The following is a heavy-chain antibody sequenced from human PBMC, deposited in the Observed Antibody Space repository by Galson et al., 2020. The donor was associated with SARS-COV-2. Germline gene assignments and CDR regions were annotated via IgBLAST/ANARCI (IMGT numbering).Heavy chain of an antibody. D-gene: IGHD3-9*01. J-gene: IGHJ4*02. Sequence: ESGPTLVKPTQTLTLTCTFSGFSLSTSGVGVGWIRQPPGKALEWLALIYWDDDKRYSPSLKSRLTITKDTSKNQVVLTMTNMDPVDTATYYCSYYDILTGYASDWGQGTLVTVSS. V-gene: IGHV2-5*02. CDR1: GFSLSTSGVG. CDR3: SYYDILTGYASD. CDR2: IYWDDDK.